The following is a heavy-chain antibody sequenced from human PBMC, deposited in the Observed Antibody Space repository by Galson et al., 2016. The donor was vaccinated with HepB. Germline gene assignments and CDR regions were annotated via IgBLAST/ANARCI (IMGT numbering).Heavy chain of an antibody. J-gene: IGHJ4*02. CDR1: GFFFSGRA. CDR2: IDRYGGTT. D-gene: IGHD4/OR15-4a*01. Sequence: SLRLSCAASGFFFSGRAMSWVRQAPGKGLEWVSGIDRYGGTTGYAASVKGRFTISRDNSKNTLYLQMNSLRTEDTAVYYCARDDYSGGRGSPDYWGQGTPVTVSS. V-gene: IGHV3-23*01. CDR3: ARDDYSGGRGSPDY.